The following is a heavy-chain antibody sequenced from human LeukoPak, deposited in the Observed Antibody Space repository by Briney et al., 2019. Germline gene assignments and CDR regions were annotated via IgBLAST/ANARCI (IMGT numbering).Heavy chain of an antibody. V-gene: IGHV4-34*01. Sequence: SETLSLTCAVYGGSFSGYYWSWIRQPPGKGLEWIGSTGGTYHTPSLKSRVTISVDTSKNQFSLKLNSVTAADTAVYYCARWEDYWGQGTLVTVSS. CDR1: GGSFSGYY. D-gene: IGHD1-26*01. CDR2: TGGT. CDR3: ARWEDY. J-gene: IGHJ4*02.